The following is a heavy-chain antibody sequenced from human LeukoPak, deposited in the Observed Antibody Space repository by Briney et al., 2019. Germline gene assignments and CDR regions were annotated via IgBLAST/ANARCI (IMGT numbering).Heavy chain of an antibody. Sequence: GGSLRLSCEASGFTFSSCAMSWVRQAPGKGLEWVSTISGSGGTTYYADSLKGRFTSSRDNSKNTLYLQMNSLRAEDTAVYYCAKDRGRNYHYYGTDVWGQGATVTVSS. CDR3: AKDRGRNYHYYGTDV. CDR1: GFTFSSCA. D-gene: IGHD3-10*01. J-gene: IGHJ6*02. CDR2: ISGSGGTT. V-gene: IGHV3-23*01.